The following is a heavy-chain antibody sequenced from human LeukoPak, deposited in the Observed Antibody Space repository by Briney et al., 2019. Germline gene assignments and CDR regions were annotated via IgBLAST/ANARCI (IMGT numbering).Heavy chain of an antibody. CDR1: GVTFSSYV. CDR2: ISGSGGGT. V-gene: IGHV3-23*01. D-gene: IGHD5-24*01. Sequence: GGSLRLSCEASGVTFSSYVMSWVRQAPGKGPEWVSGISGSGGGTYYADSVKGRFAISRDNSKNTLYLQMNSLRAEDTAVYYCARDGYNYFDFWGQGTLVTVSS. J-gene: IGHJ4*02. CDR3: ARDGYNYFDF.